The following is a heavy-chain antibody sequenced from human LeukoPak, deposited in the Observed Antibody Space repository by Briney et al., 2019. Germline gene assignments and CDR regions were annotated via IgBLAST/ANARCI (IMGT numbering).Heavy chain of an antibody. Sequence: GGSLRLSCAASGFTFSDYYMSWIRQAPRKGLEWVSYISSSGSTIYYADSVKGRFTISRDNAKNSLYLQMNSLRAEDTAVYYCARYSHDTAMAGVLDYWGQGTLVTVSS. CDR3: ARYSHDTAMAGVLDY. D-gene: IGHD5-18*01. CDR2: ISSSGSTI. J-gene: IGHJ4*02. V-gene: IGHV3-11*01. CDR1: GFTFSDYY.